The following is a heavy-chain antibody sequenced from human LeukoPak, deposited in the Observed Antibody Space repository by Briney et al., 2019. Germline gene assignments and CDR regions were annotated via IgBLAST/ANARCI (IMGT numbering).Heavy chain of an antibody. CDR1: TFTFSTFD. Sequence: PGGSLRLSCEASTFTFSTFDMNWVRQAPGKGLEWVANIKEDGSEKYYVDSVKGRFTISRDNAKNSLYLQMDSLRAEDTAVYYCARDSQHLNSDHWGQGTLVTVSS. J-gene: IGHJ4*02. D-gene: IGHD3-3*02. CDR3: ARDSQHLNSDH. CDR2: IKEDGSEK. V-gene: IGHV3-7*04.